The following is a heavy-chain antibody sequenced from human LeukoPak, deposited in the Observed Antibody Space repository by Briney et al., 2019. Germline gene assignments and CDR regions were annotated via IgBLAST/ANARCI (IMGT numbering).Heavy chain of an antibody. D-gene: IGHD6-13*01. CDR2: ISSSSSYT. Sequence: PGGSLRLSCAASGFTFSDYYMSWIRQAPGKGLEWVSYISSSSSYTNYADSVKVRFNISRDNAKNSLYLQMNSLRAEDTAVYYCARDSQAAAGTEFDYWGQGTLVTVSS. J-gene: IGHJ4*02. CDR3: ARDSQAAAGTEFDY. V-gene: IGHV3-11*06. CDR1: GFTFSDYY.